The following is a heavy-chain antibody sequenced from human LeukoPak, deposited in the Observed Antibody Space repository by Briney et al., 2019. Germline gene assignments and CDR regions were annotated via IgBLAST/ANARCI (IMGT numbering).Heavy chain of an antibody. CDR1: GFTFSLYW. V-gene: IGHV3-7*01. CDR2: INPDGSQK. Sequence: PGGSLRLSCAASGFTFSLYWMTWVRQSPGKGLEWVADINPDGSQKYSVDSVKGRFTISRDNAKNSLYLQMNSLRAEDTAVYYCARSEMGYYNYYMDVWGKGTTVTISS. CDR3: ARSEMGYYNYYMDV. D-gene: IGHD5-24*01. J-gene: IGHJ6*03.